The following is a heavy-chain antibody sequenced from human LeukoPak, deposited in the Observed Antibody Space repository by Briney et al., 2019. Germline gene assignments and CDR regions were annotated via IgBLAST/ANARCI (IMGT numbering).Heavy chain of an antibody. CDR3: ARDSNRMVRGVIITSPYYMDV. D-gene: IGHD3-10*01. J-gene: IGHJ6*03. V-gene: IGHV3-7*01. CDR2: IKQDGSEK. Sequence: GGSLRLSCAASGFTFSSYWMSWVRQAPGKGLEWVANIKQDGSEKYYVDSVKGRFTISRDNAKNSLYLQMNSLRAEDTAVYYCARDSNRMVRGVIITSPYYMDVWGKGTTVTVSS. CDR1: GFTFSSYW.